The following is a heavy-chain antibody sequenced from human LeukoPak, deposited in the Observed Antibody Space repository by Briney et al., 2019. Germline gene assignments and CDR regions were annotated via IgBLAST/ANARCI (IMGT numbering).Heavy chain of an antibody. Sequence: SETLSLTCTVSGGSISSSSYYWGWIRQPPGKGPEWIGSIYYSGSTYYNPSLKSRVTISVDTSKNQFSLKLSSVTAADTAVYYCARGRSEYSGYDLPDYWGQGTLVTVSS. CDR1: GGSISSSSYY. V-gene: IGHV4-39*01. CDR3: ARGRSEYSGYDLPDY. CDR2: IYYSGST. D-gene: IGHD5-12*01. J-gene: IGHJ4*02.